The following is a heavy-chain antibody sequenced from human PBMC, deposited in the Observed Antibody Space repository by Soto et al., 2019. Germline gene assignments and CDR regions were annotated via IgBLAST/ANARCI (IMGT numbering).Heavy chain of an antibody. CDR1: GYTFTTYG. D-gene: IGHD2-2*01. CDR3: ARVPAAYYYYYMDV. CDR2: ITTYNGYT. J-gene: IGHJ6*03. Sequence: ASVKVSCKASGYTFTTYGVSWVRQAPGQGLEWMGWITTYNGYTNYAQKLQGRVTMTTDTSTSTAYMELRSLRSDDTAVYYCARVPAAYYYYYMDVWGKGTTVPVSS. V-gene: IGHV1-18*01.